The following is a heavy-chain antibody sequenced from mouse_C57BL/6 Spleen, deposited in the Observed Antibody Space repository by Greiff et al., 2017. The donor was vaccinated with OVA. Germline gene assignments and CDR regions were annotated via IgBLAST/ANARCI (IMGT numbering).Heavy chain of an antibody. V-gene: IGHV5-17*01. Sequence: EVKLMESGGGLVKPGGSLKLSCAASGFTFSDYGMHWVRQAPEKGLEWVAYISSGSSTIYYADTVKGRFTISRDNAKNTLFLQMTSLRSEDTAMYYCARSDYDGLDYWGQGTTLTVSS. D-gene: IGHD2-4*01. CDR3: ARSDYDGLDY. J-gene: IGHJ2*01. CDR1: GFTFSDYG. CDR2: ISSGSSTI.